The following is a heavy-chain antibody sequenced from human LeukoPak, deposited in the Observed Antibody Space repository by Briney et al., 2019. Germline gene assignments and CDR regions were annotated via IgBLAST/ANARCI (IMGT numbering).Heavy chain of an antibody. J-gene: IGHJ6*03. CDR3: ASAYSNPNYNYYMDV. D-gene: IGHD4-11*01. Sequence: PGGSLRLSCAASGFTFSSYWLSWVRQAPGKGLEWLANIKEDGSEKYYVDSVKGRFTISRDNAKNSLYLQMNSLRAEDTAVYYCASAYSNPNYNYYMDVWGKGTTVTVSS. CDR1: GFTFSSYW. V-gene: IGHV3-7*01. CDR2: IKEDGSEK.